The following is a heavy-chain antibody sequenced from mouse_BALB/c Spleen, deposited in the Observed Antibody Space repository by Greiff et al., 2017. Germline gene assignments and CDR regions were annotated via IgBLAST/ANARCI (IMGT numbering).Heavy chain of an antibody. D-gene: IGHD2-14*01. CDR1: GYSFTGYN. Sequence: EVQLVESGPELGKPGASVKISCKASGYSFTGYNMYWVKQSHRKSLEWIGYIDPYNGGTSYNQKSKGKATLTVDKSSSTAYMHLNSLTSEDSAIYYCARGDYRALFAYWGQGTLVTVSA. CDR3: ARGDYRALFAY. V-gene: IGHV1S135*01. CDR2: IDPYNGGT. J-gene: IGHJ3*01.